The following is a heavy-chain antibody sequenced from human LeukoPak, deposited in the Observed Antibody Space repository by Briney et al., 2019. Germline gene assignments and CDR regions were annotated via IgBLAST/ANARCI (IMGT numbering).Heavy chain of an antibody. J-gene: IGHJ4*02. CDR2: IGSSSTNT. D-gene: IGHD4-23*01. CDR3: ARSVEYYFDY. CDR1: GFTFSDYY. Sequence: PGGSLRLSCAASGFTFSDYYMSWIRQAPGKGLEWVLYIGSSSTNTNYADSVKGRFTISRGNAKNSLYLQMNSLRAEDTAVYYCARSVEYYFDYWGQGTLVTVSS. V-gene: IGHV3-11*03.